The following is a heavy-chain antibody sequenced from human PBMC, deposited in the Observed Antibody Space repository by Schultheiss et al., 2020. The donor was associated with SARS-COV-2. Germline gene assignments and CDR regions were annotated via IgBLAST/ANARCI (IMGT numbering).Heavy chain of an antibody. D-gene: IGHD6-13*01. V-gene: IGHV1-2*02. J-gene: IGHJ3*02. CDR3: ARDTYSSSWHLPDDAFDI. CDR2: INPNSGGT. CDR1: GGTFSSYT. Sequence: ASVKVSCKASGGTFSSYTISWVRQAPGQGLEWMGWINPNSGGTNYAQKFQGRVTMTRDTSISTAYMELRSLRSDDTAVYYCARDTYSSSWHLPDDAFDIWGQGTMVTVSS.